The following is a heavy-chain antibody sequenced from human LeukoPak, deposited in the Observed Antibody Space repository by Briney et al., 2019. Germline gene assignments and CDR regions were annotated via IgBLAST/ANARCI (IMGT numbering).Heavy chain of an antibody. Sequence: PGGSLRLSCAASGFTSISYVMSWGRQAPGKGLEWVSAISGSGGNTYYADSVKGRFTISRDNSKNTLDLQMNSLRAEDTAVYYCAKDLSIAVAGSGSFDYWGQGTLVTVSS. CDR2: ISGSGGNT. CDR3: AKDLSIAVAGSGSFDY. J-gene: IGHJ4*02. D-gene: IGHD6-19*01. CDR1: GFTSISYV. V-gene: IGHV3-23*01.